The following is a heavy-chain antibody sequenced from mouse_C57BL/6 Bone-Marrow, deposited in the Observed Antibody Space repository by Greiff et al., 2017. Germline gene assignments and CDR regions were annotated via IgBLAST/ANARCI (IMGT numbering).Heavy chain of an antibody. CDR1: GFNIKDYY. J-gene: IGHJ2*01. CDR3: ARSDLFYGNYLDY. CDR2: IDPEDGET. Sequence: EVKVVESGAELVKPGASVKLSCTASGFNIKDYYMHWVKQRTEQGLEWIGRIDPEDGETKYAPKFPGKATITADTSSNTAYLQLSSLTSEDTAVYYCARSDLFYGNYLDYWGQGTTLTVSS. D-gene: IGHD2-1*01. V-gene: IGHV14-2*01.